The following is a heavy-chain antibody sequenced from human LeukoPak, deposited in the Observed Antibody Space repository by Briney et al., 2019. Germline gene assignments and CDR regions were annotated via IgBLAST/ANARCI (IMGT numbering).Heavy chain of an antibody. D-gene: IGHD6-13*01. CDR1: GGSISSYY. CDR3: ARHGPHEVAAAGPNYYYYGMDV. V-gene: IGHV4-59*08. Sequence: SETLSLTCTVSGGSISSYYWSWIRQPPGKGLEWIGYIYYSGSTNYNPSLKSRVTISVDTSKNQFSLKLSSVTAADTAVYYCARHGPHEVAAAGPNYYYYGMDVWGQGTTVTVSS. J-gene: IGHJ6*02. CDR2: IYYSGST.